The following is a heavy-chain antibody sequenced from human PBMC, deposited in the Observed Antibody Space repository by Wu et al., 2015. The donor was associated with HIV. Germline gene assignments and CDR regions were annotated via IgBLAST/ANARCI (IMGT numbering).Heavy chain of an antibody. D-gene: IGHD1-1*01. Sequence: QVHLVQSGGEVKKPGASVKISCKASEYRFNDYNFHWIRQVPGQGLEWIGWINPNNGLTKYAEKFEGRVTITRDTSISTAYMEIRGLTSGDTAMYYCTGCADDTTGYAPWGRGTRVTVLS. J-gene: IGHJ5*02. CDR1: EYRFNDYN. V-gene: IGHV1-2*02. CDR3: TGCADDTTGYAP. CDR2: INPNNGLT.